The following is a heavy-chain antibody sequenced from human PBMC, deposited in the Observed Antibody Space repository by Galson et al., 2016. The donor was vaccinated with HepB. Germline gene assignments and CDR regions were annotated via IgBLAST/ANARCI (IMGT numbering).Heavy chain of an antibody. CDR1: GDTFTGYY. V-gene: IGHV1-2*02. Sequence: SVKVSCKASGDTFTGYYIHWVRQAPGQGLEWMAWLSANSGATNYAQKFQGRVTMTRDTSISTAYMELSGLKSDDTAVYYCARVFTMVRGVTNTFYYYGMDVWGQGTTVTVS. D-gene: IGHD3-10*01. CDR2: LSANSGAT. J-gene: IGHJ6*02. CDR3: ARVFTMVRGVTNTFYYYGMDV.